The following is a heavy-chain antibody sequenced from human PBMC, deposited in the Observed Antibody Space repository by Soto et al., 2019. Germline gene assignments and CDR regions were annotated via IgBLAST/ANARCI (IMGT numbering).Heavy chain of an antibody. CDR3: ARDECYYGFDY. Sequence: QVQLVESGGGVVQPGRSLRLSCAASGFTFSSYAMHWVRQAPGKGLEWVAVISYDGSNKYYADSVKGRFTISRDNSKNTLYLQVNSPRAEDTDVYCGARDECYYGFDYWGQGTLVTVSS. V-gene: IGHV3-30-3*01. D-gene: IGHD1-26*01. CDR2: ISYDGSNK. J-gene: IGHJ4*02. CDR1: GFTFSSYA.